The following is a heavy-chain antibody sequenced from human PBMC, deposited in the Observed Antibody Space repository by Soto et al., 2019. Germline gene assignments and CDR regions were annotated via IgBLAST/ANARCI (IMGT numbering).Heavy chain of an antibody. CDR2: ISGSGGST. CDR3: AKDRCCGDCYSFWYFDL. J-gene: IGHJ2*01. CDR1: GFTFSSYA. D-gene: IGHD2-21*02. Sequence: EVPLLESGGGLVQPGGSLRLSCAASGFTFSSYAMSWVRQAPGKGLEWVSAISGSGGSTYYADSVKGRFTISRDNSKNTLYLQMNSLSAEDTAVYYCAKDRCCGDCYSFWYFDLWGRGTLVTVSS. V-gene: IGHV3-23*01.